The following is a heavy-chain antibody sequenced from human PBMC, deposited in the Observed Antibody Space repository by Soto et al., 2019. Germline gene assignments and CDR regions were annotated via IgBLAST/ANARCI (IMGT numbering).Heavy chain of an antibody. V-gene: IGHV1-69*13. CDR1: GGTFSSYA. J-gene: IGHJ4*02. CDR3: ATTIRGGSGSYYVD. D-gene: IGHD3-10*01. CDR2: IIPIFGTA. Sequence: ASVKVSCKASGGTFSSYAISWVRQAPGQGLEWMGGIIPIFGTANYAQKFQGRVTITADESTSTAYMELSSLRSEDTAVYYCATTIRGGSGSYYVDWGQGTLVTVSS.